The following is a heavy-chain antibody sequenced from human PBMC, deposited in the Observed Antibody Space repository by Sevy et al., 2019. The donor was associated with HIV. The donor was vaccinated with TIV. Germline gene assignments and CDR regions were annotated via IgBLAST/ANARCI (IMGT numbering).Heavy chain of an antibody. CDR3: ARAPIVVVVAAPRGHAFDI. CDR2: IYYSGST. J-gene: IGHJ3*02. D-gene: IGHD2-15*01. V-gene: IGHV4-30-4*01. CDR1: GGSISSGDYY. Sequence: SETLSLTCTVSGGSISSGDYYWSWIRQPPGKGLEWIGYIYYSGSTYYNPSLKSRVTISVDTSKNQFSLKLSSVTAVDTAVYYCARAPIVVVVAAPRGHAFDIWGQGTMVTVSS.